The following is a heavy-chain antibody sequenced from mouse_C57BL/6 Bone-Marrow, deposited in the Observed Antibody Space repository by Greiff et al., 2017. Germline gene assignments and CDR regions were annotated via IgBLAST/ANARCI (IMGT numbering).Heavy chain of an antibody. V-gene: IGHV1-50*01. J-gene: IGHJ3*01. CDR2: IDPSDGHT. CDR3: ARRPKRFDY. Sequence: VQLQQSGAELVKPGASVKLSCKASGYTFTSYWMQWVKQRPGQGLEWIGEIDPSDGHTNYNEKFKGKATMTADTSSSTAYMQLSSLTSEDSAVYCCARRPKRFDYWGKGTLVTVSA. CDR1: GYTFTSYW.